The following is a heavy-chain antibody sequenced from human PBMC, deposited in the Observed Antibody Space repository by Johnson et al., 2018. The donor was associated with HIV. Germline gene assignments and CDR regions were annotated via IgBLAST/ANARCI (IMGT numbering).Heavy chain of an antibody. Sequence: QVQLVESGGGLVQPGGSLRLSCAVSGFTLSGNDRHWVRQVTGKGLEWVTFIQYDGSNKYYADSVKGRFTISRDNSKNTEYLQMNSLRAEDTAVYYCAKDVNEGWAWIQLWAPAFDIWGQGTMVTVSS. CDR2: IQYDGSNK. V-gene: IGHV3-30*02. CDR1: GFTLSGND. CDR3: AKDVNEGWAWIQLWAPAFDI. D-gene: IGHD5-18*01. J-gene: IGHJ3*02.